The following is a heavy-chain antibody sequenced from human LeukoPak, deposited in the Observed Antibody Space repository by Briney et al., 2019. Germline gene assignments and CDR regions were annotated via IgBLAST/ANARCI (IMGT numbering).Heavy chain of an antibody. CDR3: AADLYGGSYGYYYYYMDV. J-gene: IGHJ6*03. CDR2: IVVGSGNT. V-gene: IGHV1-58*02. CDR1: GFTFTSSA. D-gene: IGHD1-26*01. Sequence: SVKVSCKASGFTFTSSAMQWVRQARGQRFEWVGWIVVGSGNTNYAQKFQERVTITRHMSTSTAYMELSSLRSEDTAVYYCAADLYGGSYGYYYYYMDVWGKGTTVTVSS.